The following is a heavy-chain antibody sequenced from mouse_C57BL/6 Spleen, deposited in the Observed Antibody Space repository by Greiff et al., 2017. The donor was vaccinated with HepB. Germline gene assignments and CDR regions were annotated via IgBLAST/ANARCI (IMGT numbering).Heavy chain of an antibody. CDR3: ARGTTVVAKGAYAMDY. D-gene: IGHD1-1*01. J-gene: IGHJ4*01. V-gene: IGHV1-50*01. Sequence: VQLQQPGAELVKPGASVKLSCKASGYTFTSYWMQWVKQRPGQGLEWIGEIDPSDSYTNYNQKFKGKATLTVDTSSSTAYMQLSSLTSEDSAVYYCARGTTVVAKGAYAMDYWGQGTSVTVSS. CDR1: GYTFTSYW. CDR2: IDPSDSYT.